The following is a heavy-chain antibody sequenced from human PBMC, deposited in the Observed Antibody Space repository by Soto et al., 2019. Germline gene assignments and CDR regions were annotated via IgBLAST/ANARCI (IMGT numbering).Heavy chain of an antibody. CDR3: ATHGLGVSSPPYFDN. J-gene: IGHJ4*02. Sequence: QLVQSGSEVKKPGSSVKVSCQASGGTFSGYVVTWVRQAPGQGLEWMGEFVPLFGTTNYAQRFSGRTRITAEESTSTAYMELRTLISDDTALYYCATHGLGVSSPPYFDNWGQGTLVTVSS. CDR2: FVPLFGTT. CDR1: GGTFSGYV. V-gene: IGHV1-69*01. D-gene: IGHD3-16*01.